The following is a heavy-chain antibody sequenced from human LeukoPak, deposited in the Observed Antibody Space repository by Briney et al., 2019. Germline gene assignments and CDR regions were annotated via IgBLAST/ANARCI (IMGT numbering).Heavy chain of an antibody. Sequence: ASVKVSCKASGGTFSSYAISWVRQAPGQGLEWMGGIIPIFGTANYAQKFQGRVTITTDESTSTAYMEPSSLRSEDTAVYYCASGKFRRAVALIGDYWGQGTLVTVSS. D-gene: IGHD3-9*01. V-gene: IGHV1-69*05. CDR2: IIPIFGTA. CDR1: GGTFSSYA. CDR3: ASGKFRRAVALIGDY. J-gene: IGHJ4*02.